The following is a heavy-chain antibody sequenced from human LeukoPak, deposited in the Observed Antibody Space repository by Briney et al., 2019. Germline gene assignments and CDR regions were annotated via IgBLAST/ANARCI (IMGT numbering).Heavy chain of an antibody. CDR3: ARAIVGTTTRIVEVWDY. CDR1: GFTVSSHY. V-gene: IGHV3-53*01. D-gene: IGHD1-26*01. J-gene: IGHJ4*02. Sequence: GGSLRLSCAASGFTVSSHYMSWVRQAPGKGLERVSVIYSSGSTYYSDSVRGRFTISRDNSKNTLYLQMNSLRAEDTAVYYCARAIVGTTTRIVEVWDYWGQGTLVTVSS. CDR2: IYSSGST.